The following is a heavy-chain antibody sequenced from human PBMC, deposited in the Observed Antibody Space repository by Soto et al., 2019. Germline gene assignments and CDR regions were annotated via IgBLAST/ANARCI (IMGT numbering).Heavy chain of an antibody. J-gene: IGHJ5*02. CDR1: GFTFSSYS. Sequence: GGSLRLSCAASGFTFSSYSMNWVRQAPGKGLEWVSSISSSSSYIYYADSVKGRFTISRDNAKNSLYLQMNSLGAEDTAVYYCARDEFDWQLERRHRGWFDPWGQGTLVTVSS. CDR3: ARDEFDWQLERRHRGWFDP. CDR2: ISSSSSYI. V-gene: IGHV3-21*01. D-gene: IGHD1-1*01.